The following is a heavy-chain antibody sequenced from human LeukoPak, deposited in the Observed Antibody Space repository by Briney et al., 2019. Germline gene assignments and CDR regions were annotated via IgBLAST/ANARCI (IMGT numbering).Heavy chain of an antibody. Sequence: SQTLSLTCTVYGGSISSGGYYWSWIRQYPGKGLEWIGYIYDSGSTYYNPSLRSRVTISVDTSKNQFPLKVSSVTAAGTAVYYCARSRYCSGSSCYGMDVWGQGTTVTVSS. D-gene: IGHD2-15*01. J-gene: IGHJ6*02. CDR2: IYDSGST. CDR1: GGSISSGGYY. V-gene: IGHV4-31*03. CDR3: ARSRYCSGSSCYGMDV.